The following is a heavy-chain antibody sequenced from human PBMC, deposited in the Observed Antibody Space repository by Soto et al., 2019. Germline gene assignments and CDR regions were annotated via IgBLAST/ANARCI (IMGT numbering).Heavy chain of an antibody. J-gene: IGHJ6*02. Sequence: QITLKESGPTLVKPTQTLTLTCTFSGFSLSTSGVGVGWIRQPPGKALEWLALIYWDDGKRYSPSLKSRLTITKHTSTNQVVLRMTNLDPVDTATYYCAHARQPYDYYGMDVWGQGTPVTVSS. V-gene: IGHV2-5*02. CDR2: IYWDDGK. D-gene: IGHD1-1*01. CDR3: AHARQPYDYYGMDV. CDR1: GFSLSTSGVG.